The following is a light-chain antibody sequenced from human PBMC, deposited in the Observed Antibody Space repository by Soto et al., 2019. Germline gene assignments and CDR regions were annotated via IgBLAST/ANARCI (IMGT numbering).Light chain of an antibody. J-gene: IGKJ1*01. CDR3: QQYGSSPRT. CDR2: GAS. V-gene: IGKV3-20*01. CDR1: QSVSSSY. Sequence: EIVLTQSPGTLSLPPGERATLSCRASQSVSSSYLAWYQQKPGHAPRLLIYGASSRATGIPDRFSGSGSGTDFTLTISRLEPEDFAVYYCQQYGSSPRTFGQGTKVEIK.